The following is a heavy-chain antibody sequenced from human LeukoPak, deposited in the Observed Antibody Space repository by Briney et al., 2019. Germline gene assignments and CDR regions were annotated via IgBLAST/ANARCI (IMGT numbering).Heavy chain of an antibody. CDR2: ISSSGNTK. Sequence: PGGSLRLSCAGSGFTFSSDCMNWVRQAPGKRLEWVSYISSSGNTKHYVDSVKGRFTISRDNAKNSVYLQMNSLRNEDTAVYYCARDLTSVPTRWGQGTLVTVSS. CDR3: ARDLTSVPTR. V-gene: IGHV3-48*02. D-gene: IGHD4-17*01. J-gene: IGHJ4*02. CDR1: GFTFSSDC.